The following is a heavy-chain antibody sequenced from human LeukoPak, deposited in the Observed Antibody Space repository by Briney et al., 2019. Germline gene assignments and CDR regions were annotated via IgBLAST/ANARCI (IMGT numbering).Heavy chain of an antibody. Sequence: GGSLRLSCAASGFTFSNYAMSWVRQAPGKGLEWVSAVSGRDDSTYYAGSVKGRFTISRDTSKNTLYLQMNSLRAEDTAVYYCAKWGDYDILTGYYDSDYWGQGTLVTVSS. V-gene: IGHV3-23*01. CDR1: GFTFSNYA. CDR3: AKWGDYDILTGYYDSDY. D-gene: IGHD3-9*01. J-gene: IGHJ4*02. CDR2: VSGRDDST.